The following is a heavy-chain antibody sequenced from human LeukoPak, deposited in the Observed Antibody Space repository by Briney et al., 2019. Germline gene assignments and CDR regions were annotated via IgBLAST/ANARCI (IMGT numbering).Heavy chain of an antibody. CDR1: GFTFSDYY. J-gene: IGHJ4*02. D-gene: IGHD1-26*01. V-gene: IGHV3-11*01. CDR3: ARVGGGSYYEFYFDY. CDR2: ISSSGSTI. Sequence: GGSLRLSCAASGFTFSDYYMSWIRQAPGKGLEGVSYISSSGSTIYYADSVKGRFTIPRDNAKNSLYLQMNSLRAEDTAVYYCARVGGGSYYEFYFDYWGQGTLVTVSS.